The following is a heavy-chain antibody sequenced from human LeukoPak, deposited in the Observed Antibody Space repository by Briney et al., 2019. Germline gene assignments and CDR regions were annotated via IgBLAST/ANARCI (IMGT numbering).Heavy chain of an antibody. CDR2: IYASGST. D-gene: IGHD3-10*01. CDR3: ARDLATPSGLLLDDAFDI. J-gene: IGHJ3*02. V-gene: IGHV4-39*07. Sequence: SETLSLTCSVSGASISSGSNYWGWIRQPPGKTLEWIGSIYASGSTYYNSSLQSRVIIIIDTPKNHFSLTLSPVTAADTAVYYCARDLATPSGLLLDDAFDIWGQGKMVTVSS. CDR1: GASISSGSNY.